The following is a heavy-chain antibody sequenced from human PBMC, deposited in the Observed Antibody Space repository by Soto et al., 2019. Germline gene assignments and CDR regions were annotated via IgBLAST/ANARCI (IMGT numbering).Heavy chain of an antibody. V-gene: IGHV3-33*01. CDR3: AREGVLLWFGELLCHMNYYSCYMDV. CDR1: GFTFSSYG. Sequence: HLGGSLRLSCAASGFTFSSYGMHWVRQAPGKGLEWVAVIWYDGSNKYYADSVKGRFTISRDNSKNTLYLQMNSLRAEDTAVYYCAREGVLLWFGELLCHMNYYSCYMDVWGKGTTVTVSS. D-gene: IGHD3-10*01. J-gene: IGHJ6*03. CDR2: IWYDGSNK.